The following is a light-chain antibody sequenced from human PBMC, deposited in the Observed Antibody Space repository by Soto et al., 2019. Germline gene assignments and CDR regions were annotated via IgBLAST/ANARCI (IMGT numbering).Light chain of an antibody. Sequence: DIQMTQSPSTLSASEGDRVTISCRASQSVSIWLAWYQQKPGRAPKLLIYKSSILESGVPSRFSGGGSGTEFTLTISSLQPDDFATYYCQQFNTSPWTFGQGTKVDIK. V-gene: IGKV1-5*03. J-gene: IGKJ1*01. CDR3: QQFNTSPWT. CDR1: QSVSIW. CDR2: KSS.